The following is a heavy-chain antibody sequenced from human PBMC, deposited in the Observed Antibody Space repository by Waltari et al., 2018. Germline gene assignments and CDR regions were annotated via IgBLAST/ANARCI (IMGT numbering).Heavy chain of an antibody. Sequence: QVQLVQSGAEVKKPGASVKVSCKASGYTFTSYAMHWVRQAPGQRLEWMGWINAGNGNTKYSQKVQGRVTITRDTSASTAYMELSSLRSEDTAVYYCARLLTYYYGSGSYRGYYFDYWGQGTLVTVSS. V-gene: IGHV1-3*01. J-gene: IGHJ4*02. D-gene: IGHD3-10*01. CDR3: ARLLTYYYGSGSYRGYYFDY. CDR1: GYTFTSYA. CDR2: INAGNGNT.